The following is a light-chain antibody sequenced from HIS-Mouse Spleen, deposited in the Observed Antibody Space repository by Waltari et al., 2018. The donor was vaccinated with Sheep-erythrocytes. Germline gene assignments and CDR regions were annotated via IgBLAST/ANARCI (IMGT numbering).Light chain of an antibody. V-gene: IGLV3-10*01. Sequence: SYELTQPPSVSVSPGQTARITCSGDAFPKKYAYWYQQKSGQAPVLVIYEDSKRPSGIPERFSGSSSGTMATLTISGAQVEDEADYYCYSTGSSGNHSVFGGGTKLTVL. J-gene: IGLJ2*01. CDR2: EDS. CDR1: AFPKKY. CDR3: YSTGSSGNHSV.